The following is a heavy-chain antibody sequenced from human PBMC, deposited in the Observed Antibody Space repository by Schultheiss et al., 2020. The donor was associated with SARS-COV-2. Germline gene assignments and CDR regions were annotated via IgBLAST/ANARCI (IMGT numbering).Heavy chain of an antibody. Sequence: SETLSLTCAVYGGSFSGYYWSWIRQPPGKGLEWIGYIYYSGSTYYNPSLKSRVTISVDTSKNQFSLKLSSVTTADTAVYYCARVAISSSFQYQFDSWSQGTLVTVSS. CDR2: IYYSGST. D-gene: IGHD2-2*01. J-gene: IGHJ4*02. CDR1: GGSFSGYY. V-gene: IGHV4-34*01. CDR3: ARVAISSSFQYQFDS.